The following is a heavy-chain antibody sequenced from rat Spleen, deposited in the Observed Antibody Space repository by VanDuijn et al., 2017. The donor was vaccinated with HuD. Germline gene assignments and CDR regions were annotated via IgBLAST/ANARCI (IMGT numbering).Heavy chain of an antibody. Sequence: EVQLVESGGGLVQPGRSLKLSCAASGFTFSSYCMYWIRQAPTKGLEWVSSISYDGGSTYYPDSMKGRFTISRDNAKSTLYLQISSLGSEDTATYYCARQEDYGGYSRDYFGYWGQGVVVTVSS. V-gene: IGHV5-29*01. D-gene: IGHD1-11*01. CDR3: ARQEDYGGYSRDYFGY. CDR2: ISYDGGST. J-gene: IGHJ2*01. CDR1: GFTFSSYC.